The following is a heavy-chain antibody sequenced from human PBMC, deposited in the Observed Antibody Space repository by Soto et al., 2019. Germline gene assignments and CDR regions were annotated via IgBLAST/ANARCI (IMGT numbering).Heavy chain of an antibody. CDR2: IKQDGSEK. D-gene: IGHD6-13*01. J-gene: IGHJ6*03. CDR3: ARGAWMGIYYYYMDV. CDR1: GFTFSSYW. V-gene: IGHV3-7*01. Sequence: EVQLVESGGGLVQPGGSLRLSCAASGFTFSSYWMSWVRQAPGKGLEWVANIKQDGSEKYYVDSVKGRFTISRDNAKNSLYLQMNSLRAEDTVVYYCARGAWMGIYYYYMDVWGKGTTVTVSS.